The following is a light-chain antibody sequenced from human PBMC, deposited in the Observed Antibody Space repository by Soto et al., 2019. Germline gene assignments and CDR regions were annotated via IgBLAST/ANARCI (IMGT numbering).Light chain of an antibody. CDR3: QQFYSTPYT. CDR1: QSVLYSSNNNNY. J-gene: IGKJ2*01. CDR2: WAS. Sequence: DIVMTQSPDSLAVSLGERATINCKSSQSVLYSSNNNNYLAWYQQKPGQPPRLLIYWASTREFGIPDRFSGSRSGTDFTLSISSLQAEDVAVYYCQQFYSTPYTFGQGTKLEIK. V-gene: IGKV4-1*01.